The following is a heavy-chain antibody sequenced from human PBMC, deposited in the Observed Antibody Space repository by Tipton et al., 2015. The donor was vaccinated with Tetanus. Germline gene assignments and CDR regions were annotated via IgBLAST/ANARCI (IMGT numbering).Heavy chain of an antibody. CDR3: ARTFAGGHADY. J-gene: IGHJ4*02. CDR1: GYTFTGYH. V-gene: IGHV1-2*02. Sequence: QSGPEVKKPGASVKVSCKASGYTFTGYHLHWVRQAPGQGLEWMGWVNPKNGVTDSAQKFQGRVALTRDTSISTAYMELSMLRSDDTAVYYFARTFAGGHADYWGQGILVTVSS. D-gene: IGHD5-12*01. CDR2: VNPKNGVT.